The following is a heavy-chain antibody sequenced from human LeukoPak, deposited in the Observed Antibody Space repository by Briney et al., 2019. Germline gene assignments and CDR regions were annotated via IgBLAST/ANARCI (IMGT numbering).Heavy chain of an antibody. CDR1: GYTFTSYD. V-gene: IGHV1-8*01. Sequence: ASVKVSCKASGYTFTSYDINWVRQATGQGLEWMGWMNPSSGNTGYAQKFQGRVTMTRNTSTNTAYMELSSLRSDDTAVYYCARGGFLVADPGLRDYWGQGTLVTVSS. CDR3: ARGGFLVADPGLRDY. CDR2: MNPSSGNT. J-gene: IGHJ4*02. D-gene: IGHD3-16*01.